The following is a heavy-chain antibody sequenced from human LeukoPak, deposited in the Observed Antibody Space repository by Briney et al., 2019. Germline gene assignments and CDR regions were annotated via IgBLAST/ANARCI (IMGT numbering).Heavy chain of an antibody. CDR2: IYYSGST. CDR1: GGSISSYY. CDR3: ASGRQWLATFDY. J-gene: IGHJ4*02. D-gene: IGHD6-19*01. V-gene: IGHV4-59*01. Sequence: SETLSLTCTVSGGSISSYYWSWIRQPPGKGLEWIGYIYYSGSTNYNPSLKSRVTISVDTSKNQFSLKLSSVTAADTAVYYCASGRQWLATFDYWGQGTLVTVSS.